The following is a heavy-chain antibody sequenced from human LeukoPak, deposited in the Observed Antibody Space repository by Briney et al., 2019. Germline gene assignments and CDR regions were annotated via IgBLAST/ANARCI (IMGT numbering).Heavy chain of an antibody. CDR3: AKGFGSGSYPNYFDY. J-gene: IGHJ4*02. Sequence: PGGSLRLSCAASGFTFSSYGMHWVRQAPGKGLEWVAVISYDGSNKYYADSVKGRFTISRDNSKNTLYLQMNSLRAEDTAVYYCAKGFGSGSYPNYFDYWGQGTLVTVSS. CDR2: ISYDGSNK. V-gene: IGHV3-30*18. D-gene: IGHD3-10*01. CDR1: GFTFSSYG.